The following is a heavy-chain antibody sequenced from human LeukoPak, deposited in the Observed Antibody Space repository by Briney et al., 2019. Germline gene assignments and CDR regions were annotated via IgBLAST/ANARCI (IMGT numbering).Heavy chain of an antibody. J-gene: IGHJ6*03. CDR2: IYPGDSDT. CDR1: GYSFTTYW. CDR3: ARGFYGGYYYYYYMDV. Sequence: GESLKISCKGSGYSFTTYWIGWVRQMPGKGLEWMGIIYPGDSDTRYSPSFLGQVTISADRSISTAYLQWSSLKASDTAMYYCARGFYGGYYYYYYMDVWGKGTTVTVSS. V-gene: IGHV5-51*01. D-gene: IGHD4/OR15-4a*01.